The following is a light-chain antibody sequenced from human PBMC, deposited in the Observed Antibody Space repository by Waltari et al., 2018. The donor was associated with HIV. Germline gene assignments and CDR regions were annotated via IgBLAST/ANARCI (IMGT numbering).Light chain of an antibody. V-gene: IGKV3-11*01. Sequence: EIVFTQSPITLSLSPGDRATLSCRASQSVGSYLAWYQQKPGQAPRLLIYDASNRATGIPARFRGSGSGTDFTLTISSLEPEDFAVYYCQQRRIWPPITFGQGTRLEIK. CDR1: QSVGSY. J-gene: IGKJ5*01. CDR2: DAS. CDR3: QQRRIWPPIT.